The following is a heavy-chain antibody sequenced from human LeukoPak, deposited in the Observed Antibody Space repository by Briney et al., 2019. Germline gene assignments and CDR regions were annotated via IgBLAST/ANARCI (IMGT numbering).Heavy chain of an antibody. CDR1: GFTFSNYA. Sequence: GGSLRLSCAASGFTFSNYAMSWVRQAPGKGLEWVSVISGSGGSTYYADSVKGQFTIFRDNSKNTVYLQMNSLRADDTAVYYCAKGDTGMVRRYYFDYWGQGALVTVSS. D-gene: IGHD5-18*01. CDR2: ISGSGGST. V-gene: IGHV3-23*01. CDR3: AKGDTGMVRRYYFDY. J-gene: IGHJ4*02.